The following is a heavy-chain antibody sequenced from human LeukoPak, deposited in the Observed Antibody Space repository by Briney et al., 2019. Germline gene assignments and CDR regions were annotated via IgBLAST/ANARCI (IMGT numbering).Heavy chain of an antibody. D-gene: IGHD4-11*01. Sequence: PGGSLRLSCAASGFTLSSYSMIWVRQAPGKGLEWVSYISTTSNTIYYADSVKGRFTISRDNAKNSLYLQMNSLRAEDTALYYCAKDIETTAVAFDIWGQGTMVTVSS. V-gene: IGHV3-48*04. J-gene: IGHJ3*02. CDR1: GFTLSSYS. CDR2: ISTTSNTI. CDR3: AKDIETTAVAFDI.